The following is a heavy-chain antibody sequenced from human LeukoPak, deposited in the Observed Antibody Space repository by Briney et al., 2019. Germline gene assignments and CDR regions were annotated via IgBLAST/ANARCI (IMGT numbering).Heavy chain of an antibody. CDR1: GYTFTSYA. V-gene: IGHV1-3*01. CDR3: ARDSSGWYYWFDP. CDR2: INAGNGNT. D-gene: IGHD6-19*01. J-gene: IGHJ5*02. Sequence: ASVKVSCKASGYTFTSYAMHWVRQAPGQRLEWMGWINAGNGNTKYSQKFQGRVTITRDTSASTAYMELSSLRSEDTAVYYCARDSSGWYYWFDPWGQGTLVTVSS.